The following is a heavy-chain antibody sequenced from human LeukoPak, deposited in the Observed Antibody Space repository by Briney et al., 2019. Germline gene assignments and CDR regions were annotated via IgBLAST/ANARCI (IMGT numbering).Heavy chain of an antibody. J-gene: IGHJ3*02. CDR2: IYTSGTT. CDR3: ARDPGRATDAFDI. Sequence: IGRIYTSGTTNYNPSLKSRVTMSVDTSKNQFSLKLSSVTAAGTAVYYCARDPGRATDAFDIWGQGTMVTVSS. V-gene: IGHV4-4*07.